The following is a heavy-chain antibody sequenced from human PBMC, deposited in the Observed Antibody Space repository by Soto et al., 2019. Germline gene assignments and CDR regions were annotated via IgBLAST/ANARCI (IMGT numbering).Heavy chain of an antibody. CDR3: ARDTGGGDGMDV. J-gene: IGHJ6*02. D-gene: IGHD2-21*01. V-gene: IGHV4-30-4*01. CDR2: IYYSGST. Sequence: SETLSLTCTVSGGSISSGDYYWSWIRQPPGKGLEWIGYIYYSGSTYYNPSLKSRVTISVDTSKNQFSPKLSSVTAADTAVYYCARDTGGGDGMDVWGQGTTVTVSS. CDR1: GGSISSGDYY.